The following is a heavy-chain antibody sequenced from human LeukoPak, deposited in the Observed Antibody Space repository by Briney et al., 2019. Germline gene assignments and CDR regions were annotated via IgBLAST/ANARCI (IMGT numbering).Heavy chain of an antibody. CDR2: ITAAGTDT. J-gene: IGHJ4*02. CDR3: ARDRGWYRADS. D-gene: IGHD6-19*01. Sequence: GGSLRLSCTASGFTFSNFVMTWVRQAPGKGLEWVSAITAAGTDTFYADSVKGRFTISRDNPKNTLYLQMDSLRDEDTAVYYCARDRGWYRADSWGQGTLVTVSS. CDR1: GFTFSNFV. V-gene: IGHV3-23*01.